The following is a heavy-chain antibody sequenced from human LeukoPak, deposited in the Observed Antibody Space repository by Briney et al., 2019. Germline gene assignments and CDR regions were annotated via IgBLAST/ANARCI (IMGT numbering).Heavy chain of an antibody. CDR3: AKVDYWSPENYLDS. J-gene: IGHJ4*02. D-gene: IGHD1-1*01. CDR1: GFPFGSYA. V-gene: IGHV3-23*01. CDR2: ITDGADT. Sequence: GGSLSLSCAASGFPFGSYAMTWVRQAPGKGLESVSVITDGADTYYADSVKGRFTISRDNSQNTVHLQMDNLRADDTAVYYCAKVDYWSPENYLDSWGQGTLVTVSS.